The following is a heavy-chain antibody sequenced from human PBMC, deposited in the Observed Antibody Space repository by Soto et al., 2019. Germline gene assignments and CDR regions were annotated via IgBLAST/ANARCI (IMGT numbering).Heavy chain of an antibody. D-gene: IGHD3-16*02. CDR1: GYTLTELS. J-gene: IGHJ3*02. CDR3: ATDLANYIWGSYRYTRDAFDI. Sequence: ASVKVSCKVSGYTLTELSMHWVRQAPGKGLEWMGGFDPEDGETIYAQKFQGRVTMTDDTSTDSAYMELSSLRSEDTAVYYCATDLANYIWGSYRYTRDAFDIWGQGTMVTVSS. V-gene: IGHV1-24*01. CDR2: FDPEDGET.